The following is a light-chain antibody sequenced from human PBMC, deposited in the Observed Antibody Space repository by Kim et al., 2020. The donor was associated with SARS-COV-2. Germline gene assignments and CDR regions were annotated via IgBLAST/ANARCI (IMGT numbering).Light chain of an antibody. CDR2: DAS. CDR1: QSVNNY. Sequence: EIVLTQSPATLSLSPGERATLSCGASQSVNNYLAWYQQKPGQAPRLLIYDASNRATGIPARFSGSGSGTDFALTISSLEPEDFAIYYCQQRINWPSLTFGGGTKVDIK. V-gene: IGKV3-11*01. CDR3: QQRINWPSLT. J-gene: IGKJ4*01.